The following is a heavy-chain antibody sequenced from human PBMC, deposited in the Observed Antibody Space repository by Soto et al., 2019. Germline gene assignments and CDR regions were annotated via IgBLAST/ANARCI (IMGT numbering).Heavy chain of an antibody. CDR1: GFTFSSYG. Sequence: RRLSCAASGFTFSSYGMHWVRQAPGKGLEWVAVISYDGSNKYYADSVKGRFTISRDNSKNTLYLQMNSLRAEDTAVYYCAKPIRIAARPGRFGNYYYGMDVWGQGTTVTSP. V-gene: IGHV3-30*18. CDR2: ISYDGSNK. CDR3: AKPIRIAARPGRFGNYYYGMDV. J-gene: IGHJ6*02. D-gene: IGHD6-6*01.